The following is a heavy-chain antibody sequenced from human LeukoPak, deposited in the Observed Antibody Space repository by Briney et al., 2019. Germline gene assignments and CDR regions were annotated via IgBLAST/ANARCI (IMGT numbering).Heavy chain of an antibody. CDR3: ARGPPPYYYDSSGTLDY. CDR2: IKQDGSEK. V-gene: IGHV3-7*01. J-gene: IGHJ4*02. D-gene: IGHD3-22*01. Sequence: GGSLRLSCAASGFTFSSYWMSWVRQAPGKGLEWVANIKQDGSEKYYVDSVKGRFTISRDNAKNSLYLQMNSLRAEDTAVYYCARGPPPYYYDSSGTLDYWGQGTLVTVSS. CDR1: GFTFSSYW.